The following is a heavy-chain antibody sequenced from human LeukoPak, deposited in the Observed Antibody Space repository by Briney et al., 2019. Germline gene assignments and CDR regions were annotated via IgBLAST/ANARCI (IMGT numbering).Heavy chain of an antibody. V-gene: IGHV4-39*01. Sequence: PSETLSLTCTVSGGSISSSSYYWGWIRQLPGKGLEWIGSIYYSGSTYYNPSLKSRVTISVDTSKNQFSLKLSSVTAADTAVYYCATCLWFGELSQPIDYWGQGTLVTVSS. D-gene: IGHD3-10*01. CDR1: GGSISSSSYY. CDR2: IYYSGST. J-gene: IGHJ4*02. CDR3: ATCLWFGELSQPIDY.